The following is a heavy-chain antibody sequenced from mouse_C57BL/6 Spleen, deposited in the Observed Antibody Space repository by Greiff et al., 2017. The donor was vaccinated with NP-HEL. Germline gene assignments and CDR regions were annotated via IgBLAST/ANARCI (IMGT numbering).Heavy chain of an antibody. D-gene: IGHD1-1*01. CDR3: ARDGDYYGSSGYFDV. CDR2: INYDGSST. CDR1: GFTFSDYY. J-gene: IGHJ1*03. Sequence: EVKLMESEGGLVQPGSSMKLSCTASGFTFSDYYMAWVRQVPEKGLEWVANINYDGSSTYYLDSLKSRFIISRDNAKNILYLQMSSLKSEDTATYYCARDGDYYGSSGYFDVWGTGTTGTVSS. V-gene: IGHV5-16*01.